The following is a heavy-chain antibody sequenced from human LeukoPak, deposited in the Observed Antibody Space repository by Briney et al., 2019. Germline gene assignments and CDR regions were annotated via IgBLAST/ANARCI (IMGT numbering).Heavy chain of an antibody. V-gene: IGHV3-23*01. D-gene: IGHD6-19*01. J-gene: IGHJ4*02. Sequence: PGGSLRLSCAASGFTFSSYAMSWVRQAPGKGLEWVSAISGSGGSTYYADSVKGRFTISRDNSMNTLYLQMNSLRAEDTAVYYCAKVATLFIAVAGPLDYWGQGTLVTVSS. CDR2: ISGSGGST. CDR3: AKVATLFIAVAGPLDY. CDR1: GFTFSSYA.